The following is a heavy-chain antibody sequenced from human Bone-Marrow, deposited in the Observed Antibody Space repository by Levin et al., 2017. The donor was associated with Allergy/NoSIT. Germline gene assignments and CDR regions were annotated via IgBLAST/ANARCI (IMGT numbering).Heavy chain of an antibody. Sequence: LSLTCGASGFSFSSSWMTWVRQAPGKGLEWVASMNQDGTEIYYVGSVKGRFIISRDNAKNALSLQMSSLRAEDTAVYYCARDRGPNFYDYWGQGTLVTVSS. CDR1: GFSFSSSW. D-gene: IGHD3-3*01. J-gene: IGHJ4*02. V-gene: IGHV3-7*01. CDR3: ARDRGPNFYDY. CDR2: MNQDGTEI.